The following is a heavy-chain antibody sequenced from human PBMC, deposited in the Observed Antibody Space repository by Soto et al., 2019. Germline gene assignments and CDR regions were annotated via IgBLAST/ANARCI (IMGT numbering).Heavy chain of an antibody. J-gene: IGHJ6*02. CDR2: IYDSGRT. V-gene: IGHV4-59*01. CDR3: ARGTIPYYYYGMDV. CDR1: GDSISSYY. Sequence: PSETLSLTCTVSGDSISSYYWTWIRQPPGEGLEWIGYIYDSGRTYYNPSLKSRVTISVDTSKNQFSLRLSSVSAAYTAVYYCARGTIPYYYYGMDVWGQGATVTVSS. D-gene: IGHD3-10*01.